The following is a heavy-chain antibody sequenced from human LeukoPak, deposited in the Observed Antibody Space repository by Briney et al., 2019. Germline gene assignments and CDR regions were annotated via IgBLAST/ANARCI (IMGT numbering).Heavy chain of an antibody. J-gene: IGHJ5*02. CDR2: IIPIFGTA. Sequence: ASVKVSCKASGGTFSSYAISWVRQAPGQGLEWMGGIIPIFGTANYAQKFQGRVTITADESTSTAYMELSSLRSDDTAVYYCARERVDHVVVPAAEFDPWGQGTLVTVSS. CDR3: ARERVDHVVVPAAEFDP. CDR1: GGTFSSYA. V-gene: IGHV1-69*13. D-gene: IGHD2-2*01.